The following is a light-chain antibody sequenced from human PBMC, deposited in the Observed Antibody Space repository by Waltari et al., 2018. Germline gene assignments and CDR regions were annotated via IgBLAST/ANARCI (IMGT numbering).Light chain of an antibody. CDR2: RND. V-gene: IGLV1-44*01. J-gene: IGLJ3*02. Sequence: QSVLTQPPSASGTPGQRVTIPCSGRASNIGNNVVNWYQQLPGKAPNLVIYRNDQRPSGVPDRFSGSKSGTSASLAISGLHSEDEADYYCAAWDDSLNGHWVFGGGTKVTVL. CDR3: AAWDDSLNGHWV. CDR1: ASNIGNNV.